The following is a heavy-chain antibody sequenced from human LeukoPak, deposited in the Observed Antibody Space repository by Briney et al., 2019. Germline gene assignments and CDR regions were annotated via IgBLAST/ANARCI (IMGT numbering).Heavy chain of an antibody. J-gene: IGHJ4*02. D-gene: IGHD5-24*01. CDR2: IKFDGNDK. V-gene: IGHV3-30*02. Sequence: GGSLRLSCAASGFTFSGFGIHRVRQAPGKGLEWLAFIKFDGNDKYYADSVKGRFTISRDNVKSTLHLQMNSLRGEDTAVYYCAREGRWLQAHFDSWGQGTLVAVSS. CDR1: GFTFSGFG. CDR3: AREGRWLQAHFDS.